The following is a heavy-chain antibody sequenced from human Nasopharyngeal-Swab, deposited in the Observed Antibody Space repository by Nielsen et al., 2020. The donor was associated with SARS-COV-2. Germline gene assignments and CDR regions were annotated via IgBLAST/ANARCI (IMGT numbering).Heavy chain of an antibody. CDR2: IFPGDSDT. Sequence: GESLKISCKGSGYNFTTYWVGWVRQMPGKGLEWMGLIFPGDSDTRYSPSFQGQVTISADKSISTAYLQWSSLKASDTAMYYCARHLPLEGEAFDVWGQGTRVTVSS. J-gene: IGHJ3*01. CDR1: GYNFTTYW. CDR3: ARHLPLEGEAFDV. V-gene: IGHV5-51*01.